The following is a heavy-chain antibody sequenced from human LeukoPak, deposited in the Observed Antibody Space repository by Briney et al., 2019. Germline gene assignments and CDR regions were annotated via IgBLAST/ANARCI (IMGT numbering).Heavy chain of an antibody. D-gene: IGHD2-2*02. V-gene: IGHV3-15*01. CDR3: AKDECSSTSCYMGFDY. J-gene: IGHJ4*02. Sequence: GGSLRLSCAASGFTFSNAWMSWVRQAPGKGLEWVGRIKSKTDGGTTDYAAPVKGRFTISRDDSKNTLYLQMNSLRAEDTAVYYCAKDECSSTSCYMGFDYWGQGTLVTVSS. CDR1: GFTFSNAW. CDR2: IKSKTDGGTT.